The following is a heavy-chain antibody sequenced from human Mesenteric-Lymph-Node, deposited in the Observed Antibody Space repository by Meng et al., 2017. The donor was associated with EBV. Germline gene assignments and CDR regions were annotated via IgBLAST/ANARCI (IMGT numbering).Heavy chain of an antibody. CDR3: ARITFGGAIGD. J-gene: IGHJ4*02. V-gene: IGHV4-4*02. D-gene: IGHD3-16*02. Sequence: QVQLTGSGPGPVNASGTLSLTCPVSSGSISNSNWWSWVRQPPGKGLQWIGEIFHSGGTNYNPSLKSRVTISVDKSKNQFSLKVNSLTAADTAVYYCARITFGGAIGDWGQGTLVTVSS. CDR2: IFHSGGT. CDR1: SGSISNSNW.